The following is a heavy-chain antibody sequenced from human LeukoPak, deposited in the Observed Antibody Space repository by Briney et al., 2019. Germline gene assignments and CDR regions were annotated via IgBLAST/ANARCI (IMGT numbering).Heavy chain of an antibody. CDR2: INPSGGST. V-gene: IGHV1-46*01. D-gene: IGHD3-3*01. CDR3: ARDPPREFLEWYNPLDV. J-gene: IGHJ6*02. CDR1: GYTFTSYY. Sequence: ASVKVSCKASGYTFTSYYMHWVRQAPGQGLEWMGIINPSGGSTSYAQKFQGRVTMTRDTSTSTVYMGLSSLRSEDTAVYYCARDPPREFLEWYNPLDVWGQGTTVTVSS.